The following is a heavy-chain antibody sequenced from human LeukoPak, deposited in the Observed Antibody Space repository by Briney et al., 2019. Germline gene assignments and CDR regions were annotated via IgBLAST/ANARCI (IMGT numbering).Heavy chain of an antibody. J-gene: IGHJ6*03. CDR1: GGSISSSSYY. CDR2: IYYSGST. Sequence: PSETLSLTCTVSGGSISSSSYYWGWIRQPPGKGLEWIGSIYYSGSTYYNPSLKSRVTISVDTSKNQFSLRLSSVTAADTAVYHCARTTEGGYSYGYFYYYYMDVWGKGTTVTISS. CDR3: ARTTEGGYSYGYFYYYYMDV. V-gene: IGHV4-39*07. D-gene: IGHD5-18*01.